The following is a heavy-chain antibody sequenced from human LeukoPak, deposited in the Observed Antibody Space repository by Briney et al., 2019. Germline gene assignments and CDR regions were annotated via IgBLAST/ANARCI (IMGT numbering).Heavy chain of an antibody. CDR3: AKGGLWYGKNDH. Sequence: GGSLRLSCAASGFTFSNYAMSWVRQAPGKGLEWVSTITGSGDSTYNADSVKGRFTISRDNSENTLYLQMNSLRAEDTAVYYCAKGGLWYGKNDHWGQGTLVTVSS. V-gene: IGHV3-23*01. CDR1: GFTFSNYA. J-gene: IGHJ4*02. CDR2: ITGSGDST. D-gene: IGHD3-10*01.